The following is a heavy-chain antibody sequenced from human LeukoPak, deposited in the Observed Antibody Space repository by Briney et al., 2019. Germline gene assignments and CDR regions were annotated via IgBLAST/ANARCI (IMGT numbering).Heavy chain of an antibody. Sequence: GGSLRLSCAASGFTFSSYWMHWVRQAPGKGLVWVSRINSDGSSTSYADSVKGRFTISRDNAQNTLYLQMNSLRAEDTAVYYCARSAEPYDSSGYQDYWGQGTLVTVSS. V-gene: IGHV3-74*01. D-gene: IGHD3-22*01. CDR1: GFTFSSYW. J-gene: IGHJ4*02. CDR2: INSDGSST. CDR3: ARSAEPYDSSGYQDY.